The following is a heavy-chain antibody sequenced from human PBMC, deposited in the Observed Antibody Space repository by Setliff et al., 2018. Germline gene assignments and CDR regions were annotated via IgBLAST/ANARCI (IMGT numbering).Heavy chain of an antibody. CDR1: GYSISSGYY. D-gene: IGHD3-22*01. Sequence: KTSETLSLTCTVSGYSISSGYYWGWIRQPPGKGLEWIGSIYHSGSTYYNPSLKSRVTISVDTSKNQFSLKLSSVTAADTAVYYCARGKDYYDSSGYGRGDFDYWGQGTLVTVSS. CDR3: ARGKDYYDSSGYGRGDFDY. CDR2: IYHSGST. V-gene: IGHV4-38-2*02. J-gene: IGHJ4*02.